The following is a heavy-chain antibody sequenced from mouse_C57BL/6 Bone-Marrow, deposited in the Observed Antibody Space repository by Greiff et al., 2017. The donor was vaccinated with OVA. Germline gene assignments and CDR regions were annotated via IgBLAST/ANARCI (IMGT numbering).Heavy chain of an antibody. CDR3: ARPDGYYGLFAY. CDR2: INPGSGGT. J-gene: IGHJ3*01. D-gene: IGHD2-3*01. V-gene: IGHV1-54*01. CDR1: GYAFTNYL. Sequence: VQLQQSGAELVRPGTSVKVSCKASGYAFTNYLIEWVKQRPGHGLEWIGVINPGSGGTNYNEKFKGKATLTADKSSSTAYMQLSSLTSEDSAVYFCARPDGYYGLFAYWGQGTLVTVSA.